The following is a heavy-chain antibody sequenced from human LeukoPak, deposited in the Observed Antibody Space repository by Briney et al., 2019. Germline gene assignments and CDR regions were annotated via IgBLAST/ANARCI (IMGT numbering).Heavy chain of an antibody. CDR3: AGAQYYYGSGENDAFDI. Sequence: SETLSLTCTVSGGSISSYYWSWIRQPPGKGLEWIGYIYYSGSTNYNPSLKSRVTISVDTSKNQFSLKLSSVTAADTAVYYCAGAQYYYGSGENDAFDIWGQGIMVTVSS. CDR1: GGSISSYY. J-gene: IGHJ3*02. D-gene: IGHD3-10*01. CDR2: IYYSGST. V-gene: IGHV4-59*01.